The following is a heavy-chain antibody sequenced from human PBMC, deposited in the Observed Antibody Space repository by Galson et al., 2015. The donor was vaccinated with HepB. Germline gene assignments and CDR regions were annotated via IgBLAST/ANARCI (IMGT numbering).Heavy chain of an antibody. V-gene: IGHV3-30*18. J-gene: IGHJ4*02. D-gene: IGHD6-13*01. CDR2: ISYDGSNK. CDR1: GFTFSSYG. CDR3: AKDPGGIAAAGTFDY. Sequence: SLRLSCAASGFTFSSYGMHWVRQAPGKGLEWVAVISYDGSNKYYADSVKGRFTISRDNSKNTLYLQMNSLRAEDTAVYYCAKDPGGIAAAGTFDYWGQGTLVTVSS.